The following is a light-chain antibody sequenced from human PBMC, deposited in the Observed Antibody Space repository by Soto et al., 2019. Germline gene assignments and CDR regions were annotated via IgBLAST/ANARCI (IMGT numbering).Light chain of an antibody. V-gene: IGLV2-14*01. CDR2: EVS. CDR3: SSYTSSSTLYV. J-gene: IGLJ1*01. Sequence: QSVLTQPASVSGSPGQSITISCTGTSSDVGGYNYVSWYQQHPGKAPKLMIYEVSNRPSGVSNRFSGSKSGNTASLTISGLQAEDEADYYGSSYTSSSTLYVLGTGTKLTVL. CDR1: SSDVGGYNY.